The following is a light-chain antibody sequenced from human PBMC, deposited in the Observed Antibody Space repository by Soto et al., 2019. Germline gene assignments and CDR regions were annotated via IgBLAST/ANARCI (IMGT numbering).Light chain of an antibody. CDR2: GAS. CDR3: QQYNNWPSWT. V-gene: IGKV3-15*01. Sequence: TQSPSTLSLSPGERATLSCRASQNVRSSSLAWYQQKPGQAPRLLIYGASTRATGIPARFSGSGSGTEFTLTISSLQSEDFAVYYCQQYNNWPSWTFGQGTKVDIK. J-gene: IGKJ1*01. CDR1: QNVRSS.